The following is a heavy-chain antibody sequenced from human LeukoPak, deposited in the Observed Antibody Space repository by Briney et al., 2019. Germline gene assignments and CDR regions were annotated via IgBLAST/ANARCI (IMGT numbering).Heavy chain of an antibody. CDR2: LSYTGGT. CDR1: GRSITSDDYY. Sequence: SQTLSLTCTVSGRSITSDDYYWTWIRQPPGKGLEWIGYLSYTGGTHYSPSLKSRVTISVDTTKNQFSLNLTSVTAADTAVFFCAIIAASGARAADYWGQGTLVTVSS. CDR3: AIIAASGARAADY. V-gene: IGHV4-30-4*01. J-gene: IGHJ4*02. D-gene: IGHD6-13*01.